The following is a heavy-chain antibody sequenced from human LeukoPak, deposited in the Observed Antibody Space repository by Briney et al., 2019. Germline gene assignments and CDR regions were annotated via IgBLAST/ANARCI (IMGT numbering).Heavy chain of an antibody. CDR3: ARDQGRWIAVAGLFDY. D-gene: IGHD6-19*01. J-gene: IGHJ4*02. CDR1: GFTFSSYG. CDR2: IWYDGSNK. V-gene: IGHV3-33*01. Sequence: GGSLRLSCAASGFTFSSYGMHWVRQAPGKGLEWVAVIWYDGSNKYYADSVKGRFTISRVNSKNTLYLQMNSLRAEDTAVYYCARDQGRWIAVAGLFDYWGQGTLVTVSS.